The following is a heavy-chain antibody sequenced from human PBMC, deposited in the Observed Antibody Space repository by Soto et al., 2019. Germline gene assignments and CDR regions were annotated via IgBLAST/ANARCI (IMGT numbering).Heavy chain of an antibody. CDR2: ISAYNGNT. J-gene: IGHJ6*02. CDR3: ARDRDIVVVPAAISNYYYGMDV. CDR1: GYTFTSYG. V-gene: IGHV1-18*04. Sequence: ASVKVSCKASGYTFTSYGISWVRQAPGQGLEWMGWISAYNGNTNHAQKLQGRVTMTTDTSTSTAYMELRSLRSDDTAVYYCARDRDIVVVPAAISNYYYGMDVWGQGTTVTVSS. D-gene: IGHD2-2*02.